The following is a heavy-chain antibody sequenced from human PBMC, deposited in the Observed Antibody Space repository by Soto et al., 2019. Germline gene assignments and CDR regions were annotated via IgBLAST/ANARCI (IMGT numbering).Heavy chain of an antibody. CDR1: GVTFSSFA. CDR3: ARSKGSGFRPGTHRFNWFDP. CDR2: IIPICRTP. J-gene: IGHJ5*02. Sequence: QVQLVQSGAEVKQPGSSVKVSCQASGVTFSSFAISWVRQAPGQGLEWMGGIIPICRTPNYAQNFQGRVTITADESTSSVYMELSRLRSEDTAVYYCARSKGSGFRPGTHRFNWFDPWGQGTLVTVSS. V-gene: IGHV1-69*01. D-gene: IGHD5-12*01.